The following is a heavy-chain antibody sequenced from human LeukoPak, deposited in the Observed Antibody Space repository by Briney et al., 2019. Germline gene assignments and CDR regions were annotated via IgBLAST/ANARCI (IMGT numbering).Heavy chain of an antibody. CDR1: GGTFSSYA. CDR2: IIPIFGTA. CDR3: AREPGGYSYGPLNY. D-gene: IGHD5-18*01. V-gene: IGHV1-69*13. Sequence: SVKVSCKASGGTFSSYAISWVRQAPGQGLEWMGGIIPIFGTANYAQKFQGRVTITADESTSTAYMELSSLRSEDTAVYYCAREPGGYSYGPLNYWGQGTLVTVSS. J-gene: IGHJ4*02.